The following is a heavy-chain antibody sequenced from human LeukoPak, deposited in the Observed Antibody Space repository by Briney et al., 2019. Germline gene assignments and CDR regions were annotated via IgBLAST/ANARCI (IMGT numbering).Heavy chain of an antibody. J-gene: IGHJ6*04. CDR1: GGSFSGYY. Sequence: PSETLSLTCAVYGGSFSGYYWSWIRQPPGKGLEWIGEINHSGSTNYNPSLKSRVTISVDTSKNQFSLKLSSVTAADTAVYYCAHVGVLYYYYVMDVWGKGPTVTVS. V-gene: IGHV4-34*01. CDR2: INHSGST. CDR3: AHVGVLYYYYVMDV. D-gene: IGHD3-10*01.